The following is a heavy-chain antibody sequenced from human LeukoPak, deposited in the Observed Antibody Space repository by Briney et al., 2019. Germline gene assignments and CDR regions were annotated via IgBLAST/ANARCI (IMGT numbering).Heavy chain of an antibody. Sequence: GGSLRLSCAASGNYWMHWVRQAPGKGLVWVSHINSDGSWTSYADSVKGRFTISKDNAKNTVYLQMNSLRAEDTAVYYCVSFYETYWGRGTLDTVSS. CDR3: VSFYETY. CDR2: INSDGSWT. D-gene: IGHD2/OR15-2a*01. CDR1: GNYW. J-gene: IGHJ4*02. V-gene: IGHV3-74*01.